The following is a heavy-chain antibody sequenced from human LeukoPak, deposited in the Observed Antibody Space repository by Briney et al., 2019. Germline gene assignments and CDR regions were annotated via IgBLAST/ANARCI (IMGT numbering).Heavy chain of an antibody. J-gene: IGHJ4*02. V-gene: IGHV3-30*02. D-gene: IGHD2-2*01. CDR1: GFTFSSYG. CDR2: IWYDGSNK. Sequence: PGGSLRLSCAASGFTFSSYGMHWVRQAPGKGLEWVAVIWYDGSNKYYAGSVKGRFTISRDSSKNTLYLQMNSLRAEDTAVYYCAKDIPGPSSTGFWGDYWGQGTLVTVSS. CDR3: AKDIPGPSSTGFWGDY.